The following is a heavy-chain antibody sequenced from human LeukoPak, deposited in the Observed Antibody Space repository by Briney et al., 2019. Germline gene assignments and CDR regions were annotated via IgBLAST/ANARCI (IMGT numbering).Heavy chain of an antibody. Sequence: GGSLRLSCAASGFTFSSYAMSWVRQAPGKGLEWVSAISGSGGSTYYADSVKGRFTISRDNAKNSLYLQMNSLRAEDTALYYCTKGTQYNDILTGYYSWFDPWGQGTLVTVSS. CDR1: GFTFSSYA. J-gene: IGHJ5*02. D-gene: IGHD3-9*01. CDR3: TKGTQYNDILTGYYSWFDP. CDR2: ISGSGGST. V-gene: IGHV3-23*01.